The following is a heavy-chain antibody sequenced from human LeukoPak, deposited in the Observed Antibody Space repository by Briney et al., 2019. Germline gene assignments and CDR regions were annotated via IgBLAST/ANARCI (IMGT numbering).Heavy chain of an antibody. CDR3: ARARRADGYFDY. CDR2: ISAYNGNT. D-gene: IGHD6-6*01. Sequence: ASVKVSCKASGYTFTGYYMHWVRQAPGQGLEWMGWISAYNGNTNYAQKLQGRVTMTTDTSTSTAYMELRSLRSDDTAVYYCARARRADGYFDYWGQGTLVTVSS. J-gene: IGHJ4*02. V-gene: IGHV1-18*04. CDR1: GYTFTGYY.